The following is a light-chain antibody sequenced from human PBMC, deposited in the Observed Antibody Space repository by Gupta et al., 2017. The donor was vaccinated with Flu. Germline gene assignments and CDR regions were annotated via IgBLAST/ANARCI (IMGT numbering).Light chain of an antibody. CDR3: QQANNFPWT. CDR2: AAS. V-gene: IGKV1-12*02. J-gene: IGKJ1*01. Sequence: DIHMTQSPSSVSASVGDRVTLTCRASQGINNWLAWYQQKPGKAPKLLIYAASSSQSGVPSRFSGSGSGTDFTLTIGRLQPEDFATYYCQQANNFPWTFGQGTKVEIK. CDR1: QGINNW.